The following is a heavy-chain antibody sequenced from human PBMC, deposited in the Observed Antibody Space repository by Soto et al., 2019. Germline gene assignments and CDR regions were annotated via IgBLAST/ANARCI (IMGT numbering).Heavy chain of an antibody. Sequence: QVQLQQSGPGLVKPSETLSLTCTVSGGSISTYYWSWIRQPPGKGLEWIGYIYYGGSANYNPSLESRVTISLDRSKKQFSLRLNSVTAADTAVYYCSRGGHCTDGVCSALDYWVQGTLVTVSS. J-gene: IGHJ4*02. D-gene: IGHD2-8*01. V-gene: IGHV4-59*08. CDR2: IYYGGSA. CDR3: SRGGHCTDGVCSALDY. CDR1: GGSISTYY.